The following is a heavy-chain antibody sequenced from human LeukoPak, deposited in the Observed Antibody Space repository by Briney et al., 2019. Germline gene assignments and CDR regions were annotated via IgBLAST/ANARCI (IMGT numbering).Heavy chain of an antibody. CDR1: GFIVSSNY. CDR2: LYTGGNT. V-gene: IGHV3-53*05. D-gene: IGHD3-10*01. CDR3: AKDYGGITMVWGFKKYYYYGMDV. J-gene: IGHJ6*02. Sequence: GGSLRLSCAASGFIVSSNYMSWVRQAPGKGLEWVSVLYTGGNTYYADSVKGRFTIPRDNSKNTLYLQMNSLRAEDTAVYYCAKDYGGITMVWGFKKYYYYGMDVWGQGTTVTVSS.